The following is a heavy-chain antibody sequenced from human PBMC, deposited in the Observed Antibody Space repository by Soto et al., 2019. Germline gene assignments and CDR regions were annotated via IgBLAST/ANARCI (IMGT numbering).Heavy chain of an antibody. D-gene: IGHD5-12*01. Sequence: QVQLQESGPGLVKPSQTLSLTCTVSGGSISTGGYYWSWIRQHPGKVLEWIGYIYYSGGTYYTQSLKSRVTISVDTSKNQCSLKLSSVTAADTAVYYCARGLVATTFDYWGQGTLVTVSS. CDR3: ARGLVATTFDY. V-gene: IGHV4-31*03. CDR1: GGSISTGGYY. CDR2: IYYSGGT. J-gene: IGHJ4*02.